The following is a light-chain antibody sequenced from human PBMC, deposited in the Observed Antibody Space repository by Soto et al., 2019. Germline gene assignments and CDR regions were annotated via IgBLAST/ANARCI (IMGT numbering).Light chain of an antibody. Sequence: QSALTQAASVSGSPGQSITISCTGTSSGVGGYNYVSWYQQHPGKAPKLMIYEGSNRPSGVSHRCSGSKSGNKASLPISGLTAENDAAYYCSSYTNSSTRVFGGGTKLTVL. V-gene: IGLV2-14*01. J-gene: IGLJ2*01. CDR3: SSYTNSSTRV. CDR2: EGS. CDR1: SSGVGGYNY.